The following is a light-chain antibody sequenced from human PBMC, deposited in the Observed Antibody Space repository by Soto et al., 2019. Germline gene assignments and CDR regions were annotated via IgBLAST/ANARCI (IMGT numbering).Light chain of an antibody. Sequence: QSVLTQPPSASGTPGQRVTISCSGSSSNIGSNTVNWYQQLPGTAPKLLIYSNNQRTSGVPARFSGSTSGSSTSLAISGLQSEDDAAYYCAAWDDSLNGVVFGGGTKLTVL. CDR1: SSNIGSNT. V-gene: IGLV1-44*01. J-gene: IGLJ2*01. CDR2: SNN. CDR3: AAWDDSLNGVV.